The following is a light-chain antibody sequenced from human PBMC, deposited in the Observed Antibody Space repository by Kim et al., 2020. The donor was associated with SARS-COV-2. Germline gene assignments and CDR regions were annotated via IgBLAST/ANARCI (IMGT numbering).Light chain of an antibody. V-gene: IGKV1-27*01. CDR2: DSS. CDR3: QKYVRAPYT. Sequence: DIQMTQSPSSLSASVGDRVSITCRASQGISPYLAWYQQKPGQPPKLLLYDSSALQSGVPSRFSGSGSGTDFTLIINSLQPKDVATYFCQKYVRAPYTFGPGTKLEI. CDR1: QGISPY. J-gene: IGKJ2*01.